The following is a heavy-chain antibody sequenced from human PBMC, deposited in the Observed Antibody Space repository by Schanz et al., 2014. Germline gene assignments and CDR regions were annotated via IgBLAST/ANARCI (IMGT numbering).Heavy chain of an antibody. CDR2: INPSVGNT. J-gene: IGHJ6*02. D-gene: IGHD3-9*01. Sequence: QVQLVQSGAEVKKPGASVKVSCEASGYTFTSYYIHWFRQAPGQGLEWMGLINPSVGNTNYAQKFRGRVTMTRNTSTSTVYMEVSGLRSEDTAVYYCAKVDRTRYYARDDWGQGTTVTVSS. V-gene: IGHV1-46*01. CDR3: AKVDRTRYYARDD. CDR1: GYTFTSYY.